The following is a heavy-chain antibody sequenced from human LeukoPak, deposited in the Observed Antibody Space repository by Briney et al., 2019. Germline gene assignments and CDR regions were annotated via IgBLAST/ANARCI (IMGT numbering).Heavy chain of an antibody. Sequence: GGSLRLSCAASGFTFSSYWMHWVRQAPGKGLVWVSRINSDGSSTSYADSVKGRFTISRDNAKNTLYLQMNSLRAEDTAVYYCASPGPHDYGDDDAFDIWGQGTMVTVSS. CDR1: GFTFSSYW. J-gene: IGHJ3*02. CDR3: ASPGPHDYGDDDAFDI. V-gene: IGHV3-74*01. CDR2: INSDGSST. D-gene: IGHD4-17*01.